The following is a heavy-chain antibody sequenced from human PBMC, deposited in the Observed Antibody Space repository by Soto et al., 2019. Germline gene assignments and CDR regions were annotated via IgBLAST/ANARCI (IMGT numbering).Heavy chain of an antibody. Sequence: PGGSLRLSCADSGLTFSSYGMHWVRQAPGKGLEWVAVISYDGSNKYYADSVKGRFTISRDNSKNTLYLQMNGLRAEDTAVYYCAKDFPTPPVYCSSTSCQDYDAFDIWGQGTMVTVSS. CDR1: GLTFSSYG. J-gene: IGHJ3*02. D-gene: IGHD2-2*01. CDR3: AKDFPTPPVYCSSTSCQDYDAFDI. CDR2: ISYDGSNK. V-gene: IGHV3-30*18.